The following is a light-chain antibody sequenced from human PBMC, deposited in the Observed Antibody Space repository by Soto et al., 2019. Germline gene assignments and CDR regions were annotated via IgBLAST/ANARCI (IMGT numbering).Light chain of an antibody. CDR1: SSNVGGYNY. CDR2: DVS. J-gene: IGLJ2*01. CDR3: SSYKSLQTVL. Sequence: QSALTQPASVSGSPGQSITISCTGTSSNVGGYNYISWYQQFPGKAPKLLIYDVSKRPSGVSNRFSGSKSGNTASLTISGLQAEDEADYHCSSYKSLQTVLFGGGTKLTVL. V-gene: IGLV2-14*01.